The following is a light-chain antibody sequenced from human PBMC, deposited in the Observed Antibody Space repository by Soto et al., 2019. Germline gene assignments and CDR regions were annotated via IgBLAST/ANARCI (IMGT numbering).Light chain of an antibody. CDR3: SSYTTAGALE. CDR2: EGS. CDR1: SSDVGGYKY. V-gene: IGLV2-14*01. Sequence: QSVLTQPASVSGSPGQSITISCTGTSSDVGGYKYVSWYQHHPGKAPKVMIYEGSRRPSGVSDRFSGSKSANTASLTISGLQAEDEADYYCSSYTTAGALEFGGGTQLTVL. J-gene: IGLJ2*01.